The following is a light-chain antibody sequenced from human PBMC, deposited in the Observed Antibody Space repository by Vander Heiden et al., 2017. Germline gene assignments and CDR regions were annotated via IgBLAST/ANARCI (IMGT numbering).Light chain of an antibody. J-gene: IGKJ4*01. Sequence: PGERATLSCRASQSVGRYLAWYQHRHGQPPRLLIYDASKRATGIPARFSGSGSGTDFTLTISSLEPEDFAVYYCQQGNNWPLTFGGGTKVEIK. CDR3: QQGNNWPLT. CDR1: QSVGRY. CDR2: DAS. V-gene: IGKV3-11*01.